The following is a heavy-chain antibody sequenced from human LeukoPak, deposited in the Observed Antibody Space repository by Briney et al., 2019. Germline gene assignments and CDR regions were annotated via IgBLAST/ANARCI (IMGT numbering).Heavy chain of an antibody. J-gene: IGHJ4*02. D-gene: IGHD5-18*01. CDR3: ARGGGYSYGPLDY. CDR1: EYTFTSYD. Sequence: ASVKVSCKASEYTFTSYDINWARQATGQGLEWMGWMNPTSGNTGYAQKFQGRVTMTRDTSISAAYMELSSLRSEDTAVYYCARGGGYSYGPLDYWGQGTLVTVSS. CDR2: MNPTSGNT. V-gene: IGHV1-8*01.